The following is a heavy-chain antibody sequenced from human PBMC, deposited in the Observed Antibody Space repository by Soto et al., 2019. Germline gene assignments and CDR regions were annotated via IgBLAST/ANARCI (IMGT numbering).Heavy chain of an antibody. CDR3: ARVYSSSPWFDP. D-gene: IGHD6-6*01. V-gene: IGHV4-30-2*01. Sequence: PSETLSLTCAVSGGSISSGGYSWSWIRQPPGKGLEWIGYIYHSGSTYYNPSLKGRVTISVDRSKNQFSLKLSSVTAADTAVYYCARVYSSSPWFDPWGQGTLVTVSS. CDR1: GGSISSGGYS. J-gene: IGHJ5*02. CDR2: IYHSGST.